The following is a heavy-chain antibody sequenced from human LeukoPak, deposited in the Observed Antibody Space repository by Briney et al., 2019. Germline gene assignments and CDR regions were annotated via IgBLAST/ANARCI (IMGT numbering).Heavy chain of an antibody. CDR1: GVTFSGSD. Sequence: GCLKLYCAASGVTFSGSDMHWDRPASGQGLKWVGRISSKANSYATAYAASVKGRFTIARDDSKNTAYLQMNSLKTEDTAVYYCTSRVPYSSSSSNRFDPWGQGTLVTVSS. CDR3: TSRVPYSSSSSNRFDP. J-gene: IGHJ5*02. D-gene: IGHD6-6*01. V-gene: IGHV3-73*01. CDR2: ISSKANSYAT.